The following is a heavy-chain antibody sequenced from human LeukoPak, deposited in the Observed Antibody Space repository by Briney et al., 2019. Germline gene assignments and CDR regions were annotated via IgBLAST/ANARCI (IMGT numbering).Heavy chain of an antibody. CDR2: INTYKGRT. Sequence: ASVKVSCKASGYTFNNYDINWVRQAPGQGVEWMGGINTYKGRTNYAQKLLGRVTMTTDTSTSTAYMELRSLRSDDTAVYYCAIYCGGDRYRESNWGQGTLVTVSS. V-gene: IGHV1-18*01. CDR1: GYTFNNYD. CDR3: AIYCGGDRYRESN. J-gene: IGHJ4*02. D-gene: IGHD2-21*02.